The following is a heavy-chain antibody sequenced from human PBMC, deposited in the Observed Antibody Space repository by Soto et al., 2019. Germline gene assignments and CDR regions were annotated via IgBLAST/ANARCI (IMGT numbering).Heavy chain of an antibody. V-gene: IGHV4-31*02. Sequence: QVQLQESGPGLVKPSQTLSLSCTVSGGSISSGGYYWSWIRQHPGKGLEWIAYIYHSGSTFYNPSLKSRVTISVDTSKNQFSLKLSSVTAADTAVYYCATYYGDYGPASGYWGQGTLVTVSS. CDR1: GGSISSGGYY. CDR2: IYHSGST. D-gene: IGHD4-17*01. J-gene: IGHJ4*02. CDR3: ATYYGDYGPASGY.